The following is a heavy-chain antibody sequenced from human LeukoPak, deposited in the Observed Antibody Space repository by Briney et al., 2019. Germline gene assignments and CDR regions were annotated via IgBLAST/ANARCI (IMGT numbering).Heavy chain of an antibody. CDR2: IYYSGST. V-gene: IGHV4-59*01. Sequence: PSETLSLTCTVSGDSISTYYWSWIRQPPGKGLEWIGYIYYSGSTNYNPSLKSRVTISVDTSKNQFSLKLSSVTAADTAVSYCAGLNSWFDPWGQGTLVTVSS. CDR3: AGLNSWFDP. J-gene: IGHJ5*02. CDR1: GDSISTYY.